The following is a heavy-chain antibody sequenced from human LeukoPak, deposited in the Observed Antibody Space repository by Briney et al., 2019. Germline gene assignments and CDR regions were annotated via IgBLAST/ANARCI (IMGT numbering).Heavy chain of an antibody. CDR3: ARQARAAAGGYWFDP. CDR2: IYYSGST. J-gene: IGHJ5*02. V-gene: IGHV4-59*08. D-gene: IGHD6-13*01. Sequence: SSETLSLTCTVSGGSISSYYWSWIRQPPGKGLEWIGYIYYSGSTNYNPSLKSRVTISVDTSKNQFSLKLSSVTAADTAVYYCARQARAAAGGYWFDPWGQGTLVTVSS. CDR1: GGSISSYY.